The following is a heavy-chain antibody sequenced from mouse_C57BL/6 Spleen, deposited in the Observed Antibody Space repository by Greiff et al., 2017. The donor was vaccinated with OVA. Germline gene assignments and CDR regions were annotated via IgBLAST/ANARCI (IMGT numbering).Heavy chain of an antibody. CDR1: GFTFSNYW. J-gene: IGHJ1*03. CDR2: IRLKSDNYAT. CDR3: TGGLPPWYFDV. Sequence: EVHLVESGGGLVQPGGSMKLSCVASGFTFSNYWMNWVRQSPEKGLEWVAQIRLKSDNYATHYAESVKGRFTISRDDSKSSVYLQMNNLRAEDTGIYYCTGGLPPWYFDVWGTGTTVTVSS. V-gene: IGHV6-3*01. D-gene: IGHD2-4*01.